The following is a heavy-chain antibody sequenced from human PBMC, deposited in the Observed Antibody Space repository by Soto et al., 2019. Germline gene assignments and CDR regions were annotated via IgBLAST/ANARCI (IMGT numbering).Heavy chain of an antibody. D-gene: IGHD1-20*01. CDR1: CGSISSDDYY. CDR2: IYSRGST. J-gene: IGHJ4*02. Sequence: QEQLQESGPGLVKPSQTLSLTCTVYCGSISSDDYYWSWIHQPPGKVLEWVGYIYSRGSTYYTLSFKNRVTISVDTSTSQSSLNMSSVTAAVTAVDYWARARGARYFDYWGQGTLVTLSS. V-gene: IGHV4-30-4*01. CDR3: ARARGARYFDY.